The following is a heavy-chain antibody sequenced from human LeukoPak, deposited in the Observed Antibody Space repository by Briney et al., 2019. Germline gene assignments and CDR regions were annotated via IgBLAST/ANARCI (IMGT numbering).Heavy chain of an antibody. CDR1: GGSISIGDYY. D-gene: IGHD4-17*01. CDR3: AREDYGDYTAAFDI. CDR2: IYYSGST. J-gene: IGHJ3*02. Sequence: SETLSLTCTVSGGSISIGDYYWSWIRQPPGKGLEWIGYIYYSGSTYYNPSLKSRVTISVDTSKNQFSLKLSSVTAADTAVYYCAREDYGDYTAAFDIWGQGTMVTVSS. V-gene: IGHV4-30-4*01.